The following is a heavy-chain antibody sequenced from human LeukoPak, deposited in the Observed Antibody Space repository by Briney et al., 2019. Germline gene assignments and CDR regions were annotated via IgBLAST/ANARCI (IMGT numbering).Heavy chain of an antibody. CDR2: IIPIFGTA. CDR1: GGSFSSEA. V-gene: IGHV1-69*05. J-gene: IGHJ4*02. D-gene: IGHD2-15*01. Sequence: SVKVSCKAFGGSFSSEAISWVRQAPGQGLEWKGGIIPIFGTANYAQKFQGRVTITTDESTSTAYMEVSSLRSEDTAVYYCGRKAGDCGGGSCYSIDYWGQGTLVTVSS. CDR3: GRKAGDCGGGSCYSIDY.